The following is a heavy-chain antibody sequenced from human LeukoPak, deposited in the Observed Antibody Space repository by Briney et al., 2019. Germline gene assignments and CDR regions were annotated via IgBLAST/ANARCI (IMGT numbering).Heavy chain of an antibody. CDR2: ISSSSSYI. CDR3: ARDRPAQYYDILTGYYPLGYYYYYYMDV. J-gene: IGHJ6*03. Sequence: GGSLRLSCAASGFTFSSYWMSWVRQAPGKGLEWVSSISSSSSYIYYADSVKGRFTISRDNAKNSLYLQMNSLRAEDTAVYYCARDRPAQYYDILTGYYPLGYYYYYYMDVWGKGTTVTISS. V-gene: IGHV3-21*01. D-gene: IGHD3-9*01. CDR1: GFTFSSYW.